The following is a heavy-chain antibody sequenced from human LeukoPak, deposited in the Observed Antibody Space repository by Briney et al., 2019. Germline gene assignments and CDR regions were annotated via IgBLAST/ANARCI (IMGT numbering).Heavy chain of an antibody. CDR3: ASGNRYSSGWYWFY. V-gene: IGHV3-23*01. Sequence: GGSLRLSCAASGFTFSSYAMSWVRQAPGKGLEWVSAISGSGGSTYYADSVKGRFTISRDNSKNTLYLQMNSLRAEDTAVYYCASGNRYSSGWYWFYWGQGTLVTVSS. CDR1: GFTFSSYA. CDR2: ISGSGGST. J-gene: IGHJ4*02. D-gene: IGHD6-19*01.